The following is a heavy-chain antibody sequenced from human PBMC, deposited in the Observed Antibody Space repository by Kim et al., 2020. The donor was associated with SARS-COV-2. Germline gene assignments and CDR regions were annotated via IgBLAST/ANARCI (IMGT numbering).Heavy chain of an antibody. CDR2: IYYSGST. D-gene: IGHD3-22*01. Sequence: SETLSLTCTVSGGSINSYYWNWIRQPPGKGLEWIGYIYYSGSTNYNPSLKSRVTISVDTSKNQFSLRLSSVTAADTAVYYCARRHGGSAYSIWFDPWGQGTLVTVSS. J-gene: IGHJ5*02. V-gene: IGHV4-59*13. CDR1: GGSINSYY. CDR3: ARRHGGSAYSIWFDP.